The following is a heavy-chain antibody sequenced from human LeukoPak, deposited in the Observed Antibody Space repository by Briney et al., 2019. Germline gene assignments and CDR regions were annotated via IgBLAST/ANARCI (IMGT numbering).Heavy chain of an antibody. CDR3: AKDLHNWSRMEY. CDR2: IGGDGRS. V-gene: IGHV3-23*01. J-gene: IGHJ4*02. D-gene: IGHD3-3*01. Sequence: PGGSLRLSCAASGFTFSANAMNWVRQAPGKGLEWVSGIGGDGRSHYIDSVKGRFTISRDNSKNTLYLQMNSLRAEDTAMYYCAKDLHNWSRMEYGGQGTLVTVSS. CDR1: GFTFSANA.